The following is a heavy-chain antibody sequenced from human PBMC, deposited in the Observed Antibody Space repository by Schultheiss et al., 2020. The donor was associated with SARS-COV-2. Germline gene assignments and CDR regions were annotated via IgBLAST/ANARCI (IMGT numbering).Heavy chain of an antibody. D-gene: IGHD6-13*01. V-gene: IGHV3-30-3*01. Sequence: GGSLRLSCAASGFTFSSYAMHWVRQAPGKGLEWVAVISYDGSNKYYADSVKGRFTISRDNSKNTLYLQMNSLRAEDTAVYYCAKGYSSSWYDYYYGMDVWGQGTTVTVSS. CDR1: GFTFSSYA. J-gene: IGHJ6*02. CDR2: ISYDGSNK. CDR3: AKGYSSSWYDYYYGMDV.